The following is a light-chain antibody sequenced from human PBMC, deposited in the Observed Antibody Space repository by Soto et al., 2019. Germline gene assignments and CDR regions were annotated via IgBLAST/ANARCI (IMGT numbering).Light chain of an antibody. J-gene: IGKJ1*01. CDR2: GAS. CDR3: QQRSNWPRT. CDR1: QSVSSY. V-gene: IGKV3-11*01. Sequence: EIALTQSPATLSLSPGERATLSCRASQSVSSYLGWYQQKPGQAPRLLIYGASNRATDIPARFSGSGSGTGFTLTISSLEPEDFAVYYCQQRSNWPRTFGQGTKVDI.